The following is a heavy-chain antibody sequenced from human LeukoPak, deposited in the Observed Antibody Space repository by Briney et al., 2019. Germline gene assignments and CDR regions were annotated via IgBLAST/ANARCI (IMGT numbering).Heavy chain of an antibody. V-gene: IGHV4-59*08. CDR3: ARRARATAGGDYFDY. CDR2: TYYTGNT. J-gene: IGHJ4*02. D-gene: IGHD6-13*01. Sequence: SETLSLTCTVSGGSMNNYYWTWIRQPPGKGLEWIGYTYYTGNTNYNPSLRGRVTMSVDTSKNQFSLKLNSVTAADTAVYYCARRARATAGGDYFDYWGQGTLVTVSS. CDR1: GGSMNNYY.